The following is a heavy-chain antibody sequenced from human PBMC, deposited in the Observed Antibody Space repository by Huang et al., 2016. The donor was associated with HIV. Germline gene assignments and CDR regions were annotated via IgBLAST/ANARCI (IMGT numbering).Heavy chain of an antibody. J-gene: IGHJ6*02. Sequence: QLVESGGGLVRPGGSLRISCATSGFSFGSDNMKWVGRAAAKWLEVCEYMSVRSNYIDNADAVNVRFTIARDNVKKSLYLQMHSLIADDTAVYYCARAYCGGDCYPGVTYRNGMDVWGQGTTVTVSS. CDR1: GFSFGSDN. D-gene: IGHD2-21*02. CDR2: MSVRSNYI. V-gene: IGHV3-21*01. CDR3: ARAYCGGDCYPGVTYRNGMDV.